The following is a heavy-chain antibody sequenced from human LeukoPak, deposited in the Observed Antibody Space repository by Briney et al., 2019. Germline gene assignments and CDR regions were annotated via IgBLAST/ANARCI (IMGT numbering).Heavy chain of an antibody. CDR1: GFTFNRYN. V-gene: IGHV3-21*04. D-gene: IGHD7-27*01. CDR2: ISTSSSYI. CDR3: GRDLNWGAFDI. J-gene: IGHJ3*02. Sequence: PGGSLRLSCAASGFTFNRYNMNWVRRAPGKGLEWASSISTSSSYIYYADSVRGRFTISRDNSRSMVWLQMNSLTAEDTAMYYCGRDLNWGAFDIRGLGTLVTVSS.